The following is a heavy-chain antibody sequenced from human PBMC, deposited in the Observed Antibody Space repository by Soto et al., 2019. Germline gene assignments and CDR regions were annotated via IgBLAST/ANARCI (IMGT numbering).Heavy chain of an antibody. CDR1: GVSMSGYY. V-gene: IGHV4-59*08. Sequence: SETLSLTCTVSGVSMSGYYWSWIRLPPGKPMEWIGYVHDSWGAAYNPSLRSRVAISLDTSKSQFSLSLTSVSATDTAMYYCVRQGYGPLHGLVDVWGQGTTVTVSS. J-gene: IGHJ6*02. CDR3: VRQGYGPLHGLVDV. D-gene: IGHD5-18*01. CDR2: VHDSWGA.